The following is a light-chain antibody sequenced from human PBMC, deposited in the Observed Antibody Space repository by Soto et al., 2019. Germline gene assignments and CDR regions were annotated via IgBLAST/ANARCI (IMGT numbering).Light chain of an antibody. CDR1: SSDVGSYNL. Sequence: QSALTQPASVSGSPGQSITISCTGTSSDVGSYNLVSWYQQHPGKAPKLMIYEGSKRPSGVSNRFSGSKSGNTASLTISGLQAEDEADYYCCSYAGSSTRFGVGTKLTVL. V-gene: IGLV2-23*01. CDR2: EGS. CDR3: CSYAGSSTR. J-gene: IGLJ3*02.